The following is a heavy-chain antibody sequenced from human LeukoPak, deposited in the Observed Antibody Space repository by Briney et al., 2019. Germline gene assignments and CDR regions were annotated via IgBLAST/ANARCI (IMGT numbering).Heavy chain of an antibody. V-gene: IGHV4-59*01. CDR2: IHYSGST. CDR3: AGYGSGSYHFDY. J-gene: IGHJ4*02. CDR1: GGSISGYY. D-gene: IGHD3-10*01. Sequence: SETLSLTCTVSGGSISGYYWSWIRQPPGKGLEWIGFIHYSGSTNYNPSLKSRVTISVDTSKNQFSLKLSSLTAADTAVYYCAGYGSGSYHFDYWGQGTLVTVSS.